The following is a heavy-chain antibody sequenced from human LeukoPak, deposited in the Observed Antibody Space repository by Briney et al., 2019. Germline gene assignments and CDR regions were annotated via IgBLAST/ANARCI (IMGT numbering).Heavy chain of an antibody. CDR2: IYYSGST. J-gene: IGHJ6*03. D-gene: IGHD2-2*01. CDR1: GGSFSGYY. CDR3: ARLSGYCSSTSCPYYYYYMDV. Sequence: SETLSLTCAVYGGSFSGYYWSWIRQPPGKGLEWIGSIYYSGSTYYNPSLKSRVTISVDTSKNQFSLKLSSVTAADTAVYYCARLSGYCSSTSCPYYYYYMDVWGKGTTVTVSS. V-gene: IGHV4-34*01.